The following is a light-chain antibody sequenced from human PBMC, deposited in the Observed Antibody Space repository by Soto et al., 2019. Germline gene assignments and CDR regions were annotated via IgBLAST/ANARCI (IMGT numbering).Light chain of an antibody. CDR2: TSS. V-gene: IGKV3-15*01. CDR3: QHYDHWPYT. Sequence: DIVMTQSPATLSVSPGEGATLSCRASQRIGSNLAWYQQKPGQAPRLLIYTSSTRATGVPARFSGSGSGTQFTLTISGLQSEDSALYYCQHYDHWPYTFGQGTKVDIK. CDR1: QRIGSN. J-gene: IGKJ2*01.